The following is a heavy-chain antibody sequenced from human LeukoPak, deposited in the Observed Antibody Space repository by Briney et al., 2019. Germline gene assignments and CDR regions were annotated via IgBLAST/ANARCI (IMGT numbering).Heavy chain of an antibody. D-gene: IGHD6-19*01. V-gene: IGHV6-1*01. J-gene: IGHJ4*02. CDR3: ARDLGNSGWYTFDY. Sequence: KPSQTLSVTCAISGDSVSSNNGARNWIRQSPSRGLEWLGRTYYRSKWYNDYAESMKGRITINSDTSKNQFSLQLNPVTPEDTAVYYCARDLGNSGWYTFDYWGQGTLVTVSS. CDR1: GDSVSSNNGA. CDR2: TYYRSKWYN.